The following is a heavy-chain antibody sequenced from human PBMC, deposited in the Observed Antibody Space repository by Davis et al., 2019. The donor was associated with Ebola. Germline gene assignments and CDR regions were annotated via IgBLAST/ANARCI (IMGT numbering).Heavy chain of an antibody. CDR2: IYSGGSI. CDR3: ARGFYYDSSALGYFDY. V-gene: IGHV3-53*01. CDR1: GFIVSSNY. J-gene: IGHJ4*02. Sequence: GESLKISCAASGFIVSSNYLSWVRQAPGKGLEWVSVIYSGGSIYYADSVKGRFTISRDHSKNTLYLQMNSLRAEDTAVYYCARGFYYDSSALGYFDYWGQGTLVTVSS. D-gene: IGHD3-22*01.